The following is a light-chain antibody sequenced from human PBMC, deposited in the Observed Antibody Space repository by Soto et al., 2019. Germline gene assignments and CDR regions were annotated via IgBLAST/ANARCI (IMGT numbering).Light chain of an antibody. J-gene: IGKJ1*01. CDR3: QQYNNWPWT. Sequence: EIVMTQSPATLSVSPGGRATLSCRASQSITGTLAWYHPKPGXSPRLLIYGASTRATSFPARFSGSGSGTDFTRTISRLQSEDLAVYSCQQYNNWPWTFGLGTKVDI. V-gene: IGKV3-15*01. CDR1: QSITGT. CDR2: GAS.